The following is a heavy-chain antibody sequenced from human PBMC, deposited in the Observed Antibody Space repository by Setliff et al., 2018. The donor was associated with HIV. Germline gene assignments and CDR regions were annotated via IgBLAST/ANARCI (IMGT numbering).Heavy chain of an antibody. V-gene: IGHV4-59*01. CDR3: ASLGYCSSPNCYYQYFQH. Sequence: PSETLSLTCTVSGASMSSFFWTWIRQSPGKGLEWIAFIYYSGSANYNSALRSRVTISVDTSNNQFSLKMNPVTAADTAVYYCASLGYCSSPNCYYQYFQHWGQGTLVTVSS. J-gene: IGHJ1*01. D-gene: IGHD2-2*01. CDR1: GASMSSFF. CDR2: IYYSGSA.